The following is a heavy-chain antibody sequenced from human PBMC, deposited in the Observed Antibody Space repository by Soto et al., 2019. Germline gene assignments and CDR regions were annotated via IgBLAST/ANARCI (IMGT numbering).Heavy chain of an antibody. J-gene: IGHJ4*02. Sequence: PGGSLRLSCAASGLTFSSYAMHWVRQAPGKGLEWVAVISYDGSNKYYADSVKGRFTISRDNSKNTLYLQMNSLRAEDTAVYYCARGKTYYYDSSGYPTEYYFDYWGQGTLVTVSS. D-gene: IGHD3-22*01. CDR2: ISYDGSNK. CDR3: ARGKTYYYDSSGYPTEYYFDY. CDR1: GLTFSSYA. V-gene: IGHV3-30-3*01.